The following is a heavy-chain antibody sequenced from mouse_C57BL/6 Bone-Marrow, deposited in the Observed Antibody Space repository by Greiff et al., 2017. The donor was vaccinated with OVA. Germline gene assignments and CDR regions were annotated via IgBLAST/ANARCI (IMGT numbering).Heavy chain of an antibody. CDR1: GYAFSSSW. Sequence: QVQLKESGPELVKPGASVKISCKASGYAFSSSWMNWVKQRPGKGLEWIGRIYPGDGDTNYNGKFKGKATLTADKSSSTAYMQLSRLTSEDSAVYFCARKGKVTTMDYWGQGTSVTVSS. V-gene: IGHV1-82*01. D-gene: IGHD2-2*01. CDR2: IYPGDGDT. J-gene: IGHJ4*01. CDR3: ARKGKVTTMDY.